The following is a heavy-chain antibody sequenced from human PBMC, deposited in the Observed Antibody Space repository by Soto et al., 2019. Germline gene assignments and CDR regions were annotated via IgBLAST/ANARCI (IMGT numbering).Heavy chain of an antibody. Sequence: GKRLEWVSSISSSSSYIYYADSVKGRFTISRDNAKNSLYLQMNSLRAEDTAVYFCARDYCSGGSCRFDPCGQGTL. D-gene: IGHD2-15*01. CDR2: ISSSSSYI. J-gene: IGHJ5*02. CDR3: ARDYCSGGSCRFDP. V-gene: IGHV3-21*01.